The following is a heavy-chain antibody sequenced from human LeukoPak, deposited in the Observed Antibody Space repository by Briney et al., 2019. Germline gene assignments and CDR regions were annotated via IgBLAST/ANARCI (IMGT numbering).Heavy chain of an antibody. D-gene: IGHD3-22*01. CDR1: GYTFTSYY. V-gene: IGHV1-46*01. CDR3: ARERVTYYYDSSAFDI. J-gene: IGHJ3*02. Sequence: AASVKVSCKASGYTFTSYYMHWVRQAPGQGLEWMGIINPSGGSTNYAQKFQGRVTMTRDTSISTAYMELSRLRSDDTAVYYCARERVTYYYDSSAFDIWGQGTMVTVSS. CDR2: INPSGGST.